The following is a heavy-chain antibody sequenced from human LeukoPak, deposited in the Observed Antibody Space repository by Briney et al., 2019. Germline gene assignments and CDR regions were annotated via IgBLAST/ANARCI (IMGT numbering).Heavy chain of an antibody. J-gene: IGHJ3*02. CDR2: IYYSGST. CDR1: GGSISCYY. D-gene: IGHD3-9*01. CDR3: ARPTDYYDILTGYYSYAFDI. V-gene: IGHV4-59*08. Sequence: PSETLSLTCTVSGGSISCYYWSWIRQPPGKGLEWIGYIYYSGSTNYNPSLKSRVTISVDTSKNQFSLKLSSVTAADTAVYYCARPTDYYDILTGYYSYAFDIWGQGTMVTVSS.